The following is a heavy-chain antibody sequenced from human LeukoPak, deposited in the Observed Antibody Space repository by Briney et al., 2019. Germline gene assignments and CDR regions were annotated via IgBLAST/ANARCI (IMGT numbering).Heavy chain of an antibody. CDR1: GFTFSSYW. CDR3: ARDVVVVPAAIQLGYYYYYMDV. Sequence: GGSLRLSCAASGFTFSSYWMSWVRQAPGEGLEWVANIKQAGSEKYYVDSVKGRFTIYRANAKNSLYRQMNSLRAEDTAVYYCARDVVVVPAAIQLGYYYYYMDVWGKGTTVTVSS. CDR2: IKQAGSEK. J-gene: IGHJ6*03. V-gene: IGHV3-7*01. D-gene: IGHD2-2*02.